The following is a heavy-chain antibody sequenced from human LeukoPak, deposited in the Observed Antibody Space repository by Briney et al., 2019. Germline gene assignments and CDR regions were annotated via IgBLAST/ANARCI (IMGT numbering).Heavy chain of an antibody. CDR1: GGSFSGYY. Sequence: SETLSLTCAVYGGSFSGYYWSWIRQPPGKGLEWIGEINHSGSTNYNPSLKSRVTISVDTSRNQFSLKLSSVTAADTAVYYCARVGKQWLVLRGWFDPWGQGTLVTVSS. V-gene: IGHV4-34*01. CDR2: INHSGST. D-gene: IGHD6-19*01. CDR3: ARVGKQWLVLRGWFDP. J-gene: IGHJ5*02.